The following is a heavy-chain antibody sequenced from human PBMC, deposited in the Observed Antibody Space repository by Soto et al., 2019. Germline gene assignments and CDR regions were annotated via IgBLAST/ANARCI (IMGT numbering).Heavy chain of an antibody. J-gene: IGHJ6*02. D-gene: IGHD6-13*01. CDR3: AKEPYSFTWYGSNGLDV. V-gene: IGHV3-30*18. Sequence: SLRLSCAASGFSFSSYGMHWVRQAPGKGLEWLTLISDDGSNKKYVDSVRGRFTISRDNSENTLYLQMKSLRPEDTAVYYCAKEPYSFTWYGSNGLDVWGQGTTVTVSS. CDR2: ISDDGSNK. CDR1: GFSFSSYG.